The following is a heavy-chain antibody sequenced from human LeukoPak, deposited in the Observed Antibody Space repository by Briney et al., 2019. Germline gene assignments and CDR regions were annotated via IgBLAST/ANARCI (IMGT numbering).Heavy chain of an antibody. CDR3: ASTHCASPSCYSYYYSGLDV. CDR2: IYNTGSA. D-gene: IGHD2-2*01. CDR1: GGSISSGTHY. J-gene: IGHJ6*02. V-gene: IGHV4-31*11. Sequence: SQTLTLTCAVSGGSISSGTHYWNWIRQHPGQGLEWIGHIYNTGSAYYNPSLMSRVSISIDTSENQFSLKLSSVTAADTAVYYCASTHCASPSCYSYYYSGLDVWGQGTTVIVSS.